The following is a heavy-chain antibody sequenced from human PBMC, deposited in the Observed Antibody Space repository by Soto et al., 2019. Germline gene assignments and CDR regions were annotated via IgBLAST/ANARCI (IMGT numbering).Heavy chain of an antibody. Sequence: SETLSLTCTVSGVSMISYYWSWIRQPPGKGLEWIGYIYYSGSTYYNPSLKSRVTISVDTSTNQCSLTLSSMTAADTAVYYCALRSMAVVPEYWGQGTLVTVSS. CDR1: GVSMISYY. CDR3: ALRSMAVVPEY. J-gene: IGHJ4*02. V-gene: IGHV4-59*01. CDR2: IYYSGST. D-gene: IGHD3-22*01.